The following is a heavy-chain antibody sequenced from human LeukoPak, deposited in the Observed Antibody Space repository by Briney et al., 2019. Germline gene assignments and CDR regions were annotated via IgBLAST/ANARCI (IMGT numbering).Heavy chain of an antibody. CDR3: ARGHGDFWSGYDWYFDL. J-gene: IGHJ2*01. Sequence: PSETLSLTCTVSAGSFSSYYWNWIRQPPGKGLEWIGEINHSGSTNYNPSLKSRVTISVDTSKNQFSLKLSSVTAADTAVYYCARGHGDFWSGYDWYFDLWGRGTLVTVSS. CDR1: AGSFSSYY. V-gene: IGHV4-34*01. D-gene: IGHD3-3*01. CDR2: INHSGST.